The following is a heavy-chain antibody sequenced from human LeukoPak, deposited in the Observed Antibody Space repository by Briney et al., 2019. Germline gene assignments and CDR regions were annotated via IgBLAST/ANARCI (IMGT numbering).Heavy chain of an antibody. Sequence: GGSLRLSGAASGFTFTNYWMNWVRHAPGKGLEWVANVKPDGSDKYYVDSVKGRFTISRDNAKNSVYLQINSLRAEDTAVYYCARILAWGQGTLVTVSS. CDR3: ARILA. J-gene: IGHJ5*02. CDR2: VKPDGSDK. V-gene: IGHV3-7*02. CDR1: GFTFTNYW. D-gene: IGHD2/OR15-2a*01.